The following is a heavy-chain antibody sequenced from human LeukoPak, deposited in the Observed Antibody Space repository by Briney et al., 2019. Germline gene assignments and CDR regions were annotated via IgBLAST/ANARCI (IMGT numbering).Heavy chain of an antibody. CDR2: INHRGST. CDR1: GTSFSGYY. Sequence: SETLSLTCAVYGTSFSGYYWSWIRQPPGKGLEWIGDINHRGSTNYNPSLKSRVTISVDASKNQFSLNLTSVTATDTAVYYCARAYYSTSFYPYWGQRTSVTVSS. V-gene: IGHV4-34*01. D-gene: IGHD2-2*01. J-gene: IGHJ4*02. CDR3: ARAYYSTSFYPY.